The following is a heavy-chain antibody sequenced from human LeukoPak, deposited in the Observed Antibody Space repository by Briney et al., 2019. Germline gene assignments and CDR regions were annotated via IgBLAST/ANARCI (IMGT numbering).Heavy chain of an antibody. CDR2: INERGTDS. CDR3: AKQYSGSYYSPLYFDY. D-gene: IGHD1-26*01. J-gene: IGHJ4*02. CDR1: GFTFSGHW. V-gene: IGHV3-74*03. Sequence: GGSLRLSCTASGFTFSGHWIHWVRQAPGMGLVWVSRINERGTDSMYAESVKGRFTISRDNAKNTVYLQMNSLRAEDTAFYYCAKQYSGSYYSPLYFDYWGQGTLVTVSS.